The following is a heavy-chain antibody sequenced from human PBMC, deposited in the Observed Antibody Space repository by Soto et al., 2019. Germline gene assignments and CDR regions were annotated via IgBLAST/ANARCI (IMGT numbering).Heavy chain of an antibody. CDR3: AKCPGPSAGYFDC. D-gene: IGHD6-19*01. CDR1: GFTFSSCG. J-gene: IGHJ4*02. V-gene: IGHV3-30*18. CDR2: ISYDGSNK. Sequence: GGSLRLSCAASGFTFSSCGMHGVRQAPGKGLEWVAVISYDGSNKYYADSVKGRFTISRDNSKNTLYLQMNSLRAEDTAVYYCAKCPGPSAGYFDCWGQGTLVTVSS.